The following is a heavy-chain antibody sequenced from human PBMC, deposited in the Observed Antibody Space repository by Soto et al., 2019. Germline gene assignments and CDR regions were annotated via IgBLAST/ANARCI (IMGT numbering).Heavy chain of an antibody. J-gene: IGHJ6*02. Sequence: QVQLQESGPGLVKPSQTLSLTCTVSGGSISSGGYYWSWIRQHPGKGLEWIGYIYYSGSTYYNPSPKGRVTMSVGTSKNQFSLKLRSVTAADTAVYYCARDLIYGMDVWGQGTTVTVSS. CDR1: GGSISSGGYY. V-gene: IGHV4-31*03. CDR2: IYYSGST. CDR3: ARDLIYGMDV. D-gene: IGHD2-21*01.